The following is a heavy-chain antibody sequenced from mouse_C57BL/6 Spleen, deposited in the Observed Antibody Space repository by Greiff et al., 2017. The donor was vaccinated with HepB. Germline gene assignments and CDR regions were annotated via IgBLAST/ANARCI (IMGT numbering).Heavy chain of an antibody. CDR1: GFTFSSYA. Sequence: EVQLVESGEGLVKPGGSLKLSCAASGFTFSSYAMSWVRQTPEKRLEWVAYISSGGDYIYYADTVKGRFTIYRDNARNTLYLQMSSLKSEDTAMYYCTRDDYYGSSYYAMDYWGQGTSVTVSS. J-gene: IGHJ4*01. CDR3: TRDDYYGSSYYAMDY. D-gene: IGHD1-1*01. V-gene: IGHV5-9-1*02. CDR2: ISSGGDYI.